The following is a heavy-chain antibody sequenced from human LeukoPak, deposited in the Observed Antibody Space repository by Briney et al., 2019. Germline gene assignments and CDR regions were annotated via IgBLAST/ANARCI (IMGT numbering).Heavy chain of an antibody. Sequence: PSETLSLTCAVYGGSFSGYYWSWIRQPLGKGLEWIGEINHSGSTNYSPSLKSRVTISVDTPKNQFSLKLSSVTAADTAVYCCASGCSGGSCRDYWGQGTLVTVSS. CDR3: ASGCSGGSCRDY. CDR2: INHSGST. D-gene: IGHD2-15*01. CDR1: GGSFSGYY. J-gene: IGHJ4*02. V-gene: IGHV4-34*01.